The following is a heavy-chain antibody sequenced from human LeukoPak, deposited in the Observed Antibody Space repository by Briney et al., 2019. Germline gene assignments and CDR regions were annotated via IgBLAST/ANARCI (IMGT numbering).Heavy chain of an antibody. CDR1: GFTFSSYW. J-gene: IGHJ4*02. CDR2: IKQDGSEK. Sequence: GGSLRLSCAASGFTFSSYWMSWVRQAPGKGLEWVANIKQDGSEKYYVDSVKGRFTISRDNAKNSLYLQMNSLRAEDTAVYYCARFTAGQYYYDSSGPFDYWGQGTLVTVSS. V-gene: IGHV3-7*01. D-gene: IGHD3-22*01. CDR3: ARFTAGQYYYDSSGPFDY.